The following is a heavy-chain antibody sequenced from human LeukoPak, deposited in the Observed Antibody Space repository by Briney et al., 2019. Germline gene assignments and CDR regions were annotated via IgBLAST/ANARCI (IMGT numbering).Heavy chain of an antibody. J-gene: IGHJ4*02. CDR2: ISSSGDKT. D-gene: IGHD6-19*01. Sequence: GGSLRLSCAASGFTFSSYSMNWVRQAPGKGLEWVSSISSSGDKTYYADSVKGRFSMSRDNSKNTVYLHMSRLRAEEDTAVYYCARLSGWYWGTDWGQGTLVTVSS. CDR1: GFTFSSYS. V-gene: IGHV3-23*01. CDR3: ARLSGWYWGTD.